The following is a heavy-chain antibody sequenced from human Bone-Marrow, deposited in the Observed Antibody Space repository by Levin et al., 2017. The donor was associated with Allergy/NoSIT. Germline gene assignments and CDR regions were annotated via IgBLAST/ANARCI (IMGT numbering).Heavy chain of an antibody. D-gene: IGHD3-22*01. CDR2: ISYDGSNK. Sequence: GGSLRLSCAASGFTFSSYAMHWVRQAPGKGLEWVAVISYDGSNKYYADSVKGRFTISRDNSKNTLYLQMNSLRAEDTAVYYCARDYYDSSGYYRLDYWGQGTLVTVSS. J-gene: IGHJ4*02. CDR1: GFTFSSYA. V-gene: IGHV3-30-3*01. CDR3: ARDYYDSSGYYRLDY.